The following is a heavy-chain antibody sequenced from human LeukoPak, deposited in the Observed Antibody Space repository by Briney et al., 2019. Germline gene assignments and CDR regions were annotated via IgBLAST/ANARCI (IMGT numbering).Heavy chain of an antibody. D-gene: IGHD5-24*01. Sequence: GASAKVSCKASGYTFTNYGLTWVRQAPGQGLEWMGWISAYNGNTNYAQKLQGRVTMTTDTSTSTAYMELRSLTSDDTAVYYCARGGYSAFDIWGQGTMVIVSS. CDR3: ARGGYSAFDI. CDR2: ISAYNGNT. V-gene: IGHV1-18*01. J-gene: IGHJ3*02. CDR1: GYTFTNYG.